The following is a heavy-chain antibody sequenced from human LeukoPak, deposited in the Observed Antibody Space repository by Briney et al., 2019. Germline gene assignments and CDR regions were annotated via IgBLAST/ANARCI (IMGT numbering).Heavy chain of an antibody. J-gene: IGHJ4*02. CDR1: GFTVSSNY. V-gene: IGHV3-53*01. CDR3: AKPTGITGTTLPSPFDY. Sequence: GGSLRLSCAASGFTVSSNYMSWVRQAPGKGLEWVSVIYSGGSTYYADSVKGRFTISRDNSKNTLYLQMNSLRAEDTAVYYCAKPTGITGTTLPSPFDYWGQGTLVTVSS. D-gene: IGHD1-20*01. CDR2: IYSGGST.